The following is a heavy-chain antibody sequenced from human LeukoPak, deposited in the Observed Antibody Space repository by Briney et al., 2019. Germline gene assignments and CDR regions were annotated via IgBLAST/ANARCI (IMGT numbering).Heavy chain of an antibody. D-gene: IGHD2-8*01. CDR1: GFTFRSHD. CDR2: VRFDGSDK. Sequence: GGPLRLSCAASGFTFRSHDMHWVRQAPGKGLEWVTFVRFDGSDKKYADSVKGRITISRDNSKNTLFLQMISLRDEDTAVYYCAKSLYPDAFDIWGQGTMVTVS. V-gene: IGHV3-30*02. CDR3: AKSLYPDAFDI. J-gene: IGHJ3*02.